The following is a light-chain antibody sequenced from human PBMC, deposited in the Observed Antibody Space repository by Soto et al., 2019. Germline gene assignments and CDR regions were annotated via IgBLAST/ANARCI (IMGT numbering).Light chain of an antibody. CDR1: SSDVGGYNF. CDR2: EVN. J-gene: IGLJ3*02. V-gene: IGLV2-14*01. CDR3: SSWTSSTTQV. Sequence: QSALAQPASVSGSLGQSITISCTGTSSDVGGYNFVSWYQQHPGKAPKLMIYEVNNRPSGVSNRFSGSKSGNTASLTISGLQAEDEVDYYCSSWTSSTTQVLGGGTQLTVL.